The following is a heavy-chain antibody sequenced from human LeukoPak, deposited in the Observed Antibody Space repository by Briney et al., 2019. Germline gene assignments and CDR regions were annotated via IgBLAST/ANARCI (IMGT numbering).Heavy chain of an antibody. CDR1: GGSISSYY. J-gene: IGHJ4*02. V-gene: IGHV4-59*12. Sequence: PSETLSLTCTVSGGSISSYYWSWIRQPPGKGLEWIGYIYYSGRTYYNPSLKSRTTISVDTSTNQFSLKLSSVSAADTAVYYCARDGDGYTKLDYWGRGTLVTVSS. CDR3: ARDGDGYTKLDY. D-gene: IGHD5-24*01. CDR2: IYYSGRT.